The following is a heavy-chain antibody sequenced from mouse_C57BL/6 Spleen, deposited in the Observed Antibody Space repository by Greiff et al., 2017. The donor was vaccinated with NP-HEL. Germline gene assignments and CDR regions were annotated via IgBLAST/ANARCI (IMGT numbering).Heavy chain of an antibody. CDR2: ISSGSSTI. CDR1: GFTFSDYG. J-gene: IGHJ3*01. D-gene: IGHD1-1*01. Sequence: EVQRVESGGGLVKPGGSLKLSCAASGFTFSDYGMHWVRQAPEKGLEWVAYISSGSSTIYYADTVKGRFTISRDNAKNTLFLQMTSLRSEDTAMYYCARPNYYGSSYVWFAYWGQGTLVTVSA. V-gene: IGHV5-17*01. CDR3: ARPNYYGSSYVWFAY.